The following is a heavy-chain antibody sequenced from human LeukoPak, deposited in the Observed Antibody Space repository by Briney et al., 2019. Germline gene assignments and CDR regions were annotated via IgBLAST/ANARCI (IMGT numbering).Heavy chain of an antibody. V-gene: IGHV3-23*01. CDR2: LSGRGRHT. CDR1: GFTFSSYA. CDR3: AKSIMGTAGLLDN. D-gene: IGHD5-18*01. Sequence: GGSLRLSCAASGFTFSSYAMSWVRQAPGKGLEWVSLLSGRGRHTNYADSVKGRFTISTDNSKNTLIIQMNSLRADDTAVYYCAKSIMGTAGLLDNWGQGTLVTVSS. J-gene: IGHJ4*02.